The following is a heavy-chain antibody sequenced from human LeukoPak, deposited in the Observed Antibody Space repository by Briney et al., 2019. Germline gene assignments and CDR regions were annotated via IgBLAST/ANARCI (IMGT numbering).Heavy chain of an antibody. CDR2: INSDGSST. D-gene: IGHD1-26*01. CDR3: ARGWASDY. Sequence: PGGSLRLSCAASGFTFSSYWMHWVRQAPGKGPVWVSRINSDGSSTSYADSVKGRFTISRDNAKNTLYLQMNSLRAEDTAVYYCARGWASDYWGQGTLVTVSS. V-gene: IGHV3-74*01. J-gene: IGHJ4*02. CDR1: GFTFSSYW.